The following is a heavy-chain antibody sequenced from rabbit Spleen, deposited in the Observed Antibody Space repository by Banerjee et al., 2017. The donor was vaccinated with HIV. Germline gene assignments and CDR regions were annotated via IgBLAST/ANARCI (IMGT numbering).Heavy chain of an antibody. CDR3: ARDSAGREDFNL. CDR2: IDPLFGSA. CDR1: GFDFNSYY. V-gene: IGHV1S7*01. Sequence: QLKESGGGLVQPGGSLKLSCKASGFDFNSYYMSWVRQAPGKGLEWIGYIDPLFGSAYYASWVNGRFSISRENTQNTVSLQLNSLTAADTATYFCARDSAGREDFNLWGPGTLVTVS. J-gene: IGHJ4*01. D-gene: IGHD4-2*01.